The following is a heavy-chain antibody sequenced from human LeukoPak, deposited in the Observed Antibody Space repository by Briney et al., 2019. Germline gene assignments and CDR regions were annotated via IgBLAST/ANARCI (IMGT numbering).Heavy chain of an antibody. J-gene: IGHJ4*02. CDR2: IYYSGST. D-gene: IGHD1-26*01. CDR3: ARGYSGSYGTRFDY. CDR1: GGSISSSSYY. Sequence: SETLSLTCTVSGGSISSSSYYWGWIRQPPGKGLEWIGYIYYSGSTNYNPSLKSRVTISVDTSKNQFSLKLSSVTAADTAVYYCARGYSGSYGTRFDYWGQGTLVTVSS. V-gene: IGHV4-61*05.